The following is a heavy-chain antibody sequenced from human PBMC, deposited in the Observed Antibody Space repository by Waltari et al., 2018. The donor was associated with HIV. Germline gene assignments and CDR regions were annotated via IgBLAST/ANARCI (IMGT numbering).Heavy chain of an antibody. CDR2: INVGNANT. V-gene: IGHV1-3*01. CDR1: GYTFISYA. J-gene: IGHJ6*02. CDR3: AREYDFWSGGYHYYGMDV. D-gene: IGHD3-3*01. Sequence: QVQLVQSGAVVKKPGASVRISCETSGYTFISYALHWGRQATGQRPEWMGWINVGNANTKYSQKFQDRVTITGDTSASTGYLDLSSLTSEDTAVYFCAREYDFWSGGYHYYGMDVWGQGTTVTVSS.